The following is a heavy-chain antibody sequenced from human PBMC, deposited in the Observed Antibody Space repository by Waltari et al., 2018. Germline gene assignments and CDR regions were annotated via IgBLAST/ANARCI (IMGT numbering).Heavy chain of an antibody. J-gene: IGHJ6*02. Sequence: EVQMVESGGGLVQPGGSLRPSCAASGFTFSTFWMDWVRQAPGKGLEWVANINPDGSAKNYVDSVKGRFTIFRDNTKNSLYLQMNSLRAEDTAIYYCSESLNVWGPGTTVTVSS. CDR2: INPDGSAK. V-gene: IGHV3-7*01. CDR1: GFTFSTFW. CDR3: SESLNV.